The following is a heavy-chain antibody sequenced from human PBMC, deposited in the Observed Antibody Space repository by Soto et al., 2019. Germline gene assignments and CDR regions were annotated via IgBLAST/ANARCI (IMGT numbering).Heavy chain of an antibody. Sequence: SETLSLTCTVSGGSISSGDYYWSWIRQPPGKGLEWIGYIYYSGSTYYNPSLKSRVTISVDTSKNQFSLKLSSVTAADTAVYYCARDRLYYYGSGSYSHYFYYYGMDVWGQGTTVTVSS. CDR2: IYYSGST. CDR3: ARDRLYYYGSGSYSHYFYYYGMDV. CDR1: GGSISSGDYY. J-gene: IGHJ6*02. D-gene: IGHD3-10*01. V-gene: IGHV4-30-4*01.